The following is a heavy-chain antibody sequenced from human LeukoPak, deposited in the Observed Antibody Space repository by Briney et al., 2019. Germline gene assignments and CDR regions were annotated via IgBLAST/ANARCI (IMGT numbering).Heavy chain of an antibody. D-gene: IGHD3-9*01. CDR2: IKTGESEK. CDR3: ARDYTGYFP. J-gene: IGHJ5*02. V-gene: IGHV3-7*03. Sequence: GGSLRLSCAASGFTFSSYWMSWVRQAPGKGLEWVANIKTGESEKYYVDSVKGRFTVSRDNAKNSLYLQMNSLRAEDTAVYYCARDYTGYFPWGQGTLVIVSS. CDR1: GFTFSSYW.